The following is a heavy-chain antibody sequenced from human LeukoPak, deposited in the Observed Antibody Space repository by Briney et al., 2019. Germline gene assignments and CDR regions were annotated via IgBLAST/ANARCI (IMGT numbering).Heavy chain of an antibody. V-gene: IGHV5-51*01. Sequence: GESLKISCKGSGYSFTNYWIGWVRQMPGKGLEWMALIYPGDFNTKYSPSFEGRVSVSVDKSTNTAYLQWSSLKASDTAMYYCARVTYAAADSWGQGTLVTVSS. CDR3: ARVTYAAADS. D-gene: IGHD2-21*02. J-gene: IGHJ4*02. CDR2: IYPGDFNT. CDR1: GYSFTNYW.